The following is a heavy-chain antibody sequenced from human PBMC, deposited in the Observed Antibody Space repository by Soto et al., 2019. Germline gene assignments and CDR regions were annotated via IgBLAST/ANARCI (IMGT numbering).Heavy chain of an antibody. D-gene: IGHD5-18*01. Sequence: PGGSLRLSCAASGFTFSSYGMHWVRQAPGKGLEWVAVISYDGSNKYYADSVKGRFTISRDNSKNTLYPQMNSLRAEDTAVYYCAKDQGRGGYSYGYFSPYFDYWGQGTLLTVSS. CDR1: GFTFSSYG. V-gene: IGHV3-30*18. J-gene: IGHJ4*02. CDR3: AKDQGRGGYSYGYFSPYFDY. CDR2: ISYDGSNK.